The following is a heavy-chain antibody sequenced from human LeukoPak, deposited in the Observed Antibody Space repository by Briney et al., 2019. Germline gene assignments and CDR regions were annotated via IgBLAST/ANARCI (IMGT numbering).Heavy chain of an antibody. CDR3: ARSIAARPSWTFDI. D-gene: IGHD6-6*01. Sequence: SGPTLVNPTQTLTLTCTFSGFSLSTSGMCVSWIRQPPGKALEWLARIDWDDDKYYSTSLKTRLTISKDTSKNQVVLTMTNMDPVDTATYYCARSIAARPSWTFDIWGQGTMVTVSS. V-gene: IGHV2-70*11. CDR2: IDWDDDK. CDR1: GFSLSTSGMC. J-gene: IGHJ3*02.